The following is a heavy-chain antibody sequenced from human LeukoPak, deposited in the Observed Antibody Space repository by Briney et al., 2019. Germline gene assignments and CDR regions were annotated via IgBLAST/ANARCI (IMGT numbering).Heavy chain of an antibody. V-gene: IGHV3-30*02. Sequence: GGSLRLSCEASGFTSSSYGMYWVRQAPGKGLEWVAYVHYDGSKIYYTDSVKGRFTISRDNSKHTAYLQMSSLTTDDTGVYYCAKDQVPMDVWGKGTTVTVSS. J-gene: IGHJ6*03. CDR1: GFTSSSYG. CDR2: VHYDGSKI. CDR3: AKDQVPMDV.